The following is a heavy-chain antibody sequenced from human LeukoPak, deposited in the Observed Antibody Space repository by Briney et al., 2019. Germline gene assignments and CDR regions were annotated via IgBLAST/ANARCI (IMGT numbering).Heavy chain of an antibody. D-gene: IGHD3-10*01. CDR1: GFTFSDYY. CDR2: ISSSGSTI. Sequence: PGGSLRLSCAASGFTFSDYYMSWIRQAPGKGLEWVSYISSSGSTIYYADSVKGRFTISRDNATNSLYLQMNSLRAEDTAVYYCASVNYYGSGKNNWFDPWGQGTLVTVSS. CDR3: ASVNYYGSGKNNWFDP. J-gene: IGHJ5*02. V-gene: IGHV3-11*01.